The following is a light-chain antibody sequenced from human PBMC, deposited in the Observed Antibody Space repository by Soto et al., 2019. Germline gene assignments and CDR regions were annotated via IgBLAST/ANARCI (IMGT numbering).Light chain of an antibody. CDR3: QQSYSSPFT. J-gene: IGKJ4*01. V-gene: IGKV1-39*01. Sequence: DIQMTQSPSSLSAYVGDRVTITCRASQSIARYLNWYQHKPGKAPNLLIYAESTLQSGVPSRFSGSGYGTDFTLTISSLQPEDFATYYCQQSYSSPFTFGGGTKVEIK. CDR2: AES. CDR1: QSIARY.